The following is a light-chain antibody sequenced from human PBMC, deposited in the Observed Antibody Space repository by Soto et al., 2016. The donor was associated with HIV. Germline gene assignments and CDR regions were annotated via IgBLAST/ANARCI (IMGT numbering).Light chain of an antibody. Sequence: DIQVTQYPSTVPASVGDRVTITCRASQTISDWLAWYQQKPGKAPKLLIYAASSLQSGVPSRFSGSGSGTDYTLTISSLQPEDFATYYCQQSYSIPMYTFGQGTKLEIK. V-gene: IGKV1-39*01. CDR1: QTISDW. CDR3: QQSYSIPMYT. CDR2: AAS. J-gene: IGKJ2*01.